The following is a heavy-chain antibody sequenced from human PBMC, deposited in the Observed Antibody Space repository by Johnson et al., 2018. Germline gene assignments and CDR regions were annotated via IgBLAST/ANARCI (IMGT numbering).Heavy chain of an antibody. CDR3: ARVPLVAGIRPLIYYGFDV. Sequence: QVQLQESGPGLVKPSETLSLTCGVSGASISSSNWWSWVRQSPGKGLEWIGEVYHSGSTTYNPSLQSRVTISVDESKNQFSLMLNSVPAADTAVYYCARVPLVAGIRPLIYYGFDVWGQGAAVTVAS. CDR1: GASISSSNW. V-gene: IGHV4-4*02. D-gene: IGHD6-19*01. CDR2: VYHSGST. J-gene: IGHJ6*02.